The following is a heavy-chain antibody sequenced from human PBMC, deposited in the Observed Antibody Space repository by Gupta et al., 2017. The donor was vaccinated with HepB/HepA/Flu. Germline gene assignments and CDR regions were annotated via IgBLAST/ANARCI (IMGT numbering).Heavy chain of an antibody. CDR3: ARGGIWYGNWFDP. Sequence: QVQLQESGPGLVKPSETLSLTCTVSGGSISSYYWSWIRQPPGKGLEWIGYIYYSGSTNYNPSLKSRVTISVDTSKNQFSLKLSSVTAADTAVYYCARGGIWYGNWFDPWGQGTLVTVSS. CDR2: IYYSGST. D-gene: IGHD6-13*01. CDR1: GGSISSYY. V-gene: IGHV4-59*01. J-gene: IGHJ5*02.